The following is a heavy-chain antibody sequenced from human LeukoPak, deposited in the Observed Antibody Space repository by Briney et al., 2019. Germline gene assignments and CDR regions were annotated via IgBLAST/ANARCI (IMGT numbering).Heavy chain of an antibody. J-gene: IGHJ3*02. Sequence: PGGSLRLSCAASGFTFSSYSMNWVRQAPGKGLEWVSSISSSSSYIYYADSVKGRFTISRDNAKNSLYLQMNSLRAEDTAVYYCAREGGIVVVPAAMVDAFDIWGQGTMVTVSS. CDR2: ISSSSSYI. CDR3: AREGGIVVVPAAMVDAFDI. CDR1: GFTFSSYS. V-gene: IGHV3-21*01. D-gene: IGHD2-2*01.